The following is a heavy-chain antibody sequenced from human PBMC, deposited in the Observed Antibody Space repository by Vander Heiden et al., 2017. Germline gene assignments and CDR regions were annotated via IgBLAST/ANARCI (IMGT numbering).Heavy chain of an antibody. Sequence: QVQLVESGGGVVQPGRSLRLSCAASGFTFSSYAMHWVRQAPGKGLEWVAVISYDGSNKYYADSVKGRFTISRDNSKNTLYLQMNSLRAEVTAVYYCAREGLMWLRYGKNAFDIWGQGTMVTVSS. D-gene: IGHD5-12*01. CDR3: AREGLMWLRYGKNAFDI. CDR1: GFTFSSYA. J-gene: IGHJ3*02. CDR2: ISYDGSNK. V-gene: IGHV3-30-3*01.